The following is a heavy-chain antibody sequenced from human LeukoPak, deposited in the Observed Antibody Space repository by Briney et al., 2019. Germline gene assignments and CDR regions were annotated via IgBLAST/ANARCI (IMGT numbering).Heavy chain of an antibody. J-gene: IGHJ4*02. D-gene: IGHD3-10*01. CDR1: GGTFSSYA. V-gene: IGHV1-69*05. Sequence: ASVKVSCKASGGTFSSYAISWVRQAPGRGLEWMGRIIPIFGTANYAQKFQGRVTITTDESTSTAYMELSSLRSEDTAVYYCARDLIYGSGSTFGFWGQGTLVTVSS. CDR2: IIPIFGTA. CDR3: ARDLIYGSGSTFGF.